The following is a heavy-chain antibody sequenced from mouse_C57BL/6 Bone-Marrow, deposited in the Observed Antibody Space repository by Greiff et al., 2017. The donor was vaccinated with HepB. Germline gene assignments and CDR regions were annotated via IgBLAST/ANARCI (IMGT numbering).Heavy chain of an antibody. CDR2: ISNGGGST. CDR1: GFTFSDYY. D-gene: IGHD1-1*01. Sequence: EVKLVDSGGGLVQPGGSLKLSCAASGFTFSDYYMYWVRQTPEKRLEWVAYISNGGGSTYYPDTVKGRFTISRDNAKNTLYLQMSRLKSEDTAMYYCARRVTTVVAWYFDVWGTGTTVTVSS. CDR3: ARRVTTVVAWYFDV. J-gene: IGHJ1*03. V-gene: IGHV5-12*01.